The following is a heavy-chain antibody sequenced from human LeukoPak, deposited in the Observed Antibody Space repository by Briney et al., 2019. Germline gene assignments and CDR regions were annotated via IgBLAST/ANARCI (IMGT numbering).Heavy chain of an antibody. CDR1: GGSFSGYY. Sequence: SETLSLTCAVYGGSFSGYYWSSILQPPGKGLEWIGEINHSGSTNYNPSLKSRVTISVDTSKNQFSLKLSSVTAADTAVYYCARGRKQAAQYYFDYWGQGTLVTVSS. CDR3: ARGRKQAAQYYFDY. J-gene: IGHJ4*02. V-gene: IGHV4-34*01. D-gene: IGHD6-6*01. CDR2: INHSGST.